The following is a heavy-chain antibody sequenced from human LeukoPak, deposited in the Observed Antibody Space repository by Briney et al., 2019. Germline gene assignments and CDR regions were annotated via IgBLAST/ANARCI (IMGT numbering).Heavy chain of an antibody. V-gene: IGHV4-59*08. J-gene: IGHJ4*02. D-gene: IGHD1-26*01. CDR3: ARHRNSGSSRPFDY. CDR1: GGSISSYY. Sequence: SETLSLTCTVSGGSISSYYWSWIRQPPGKGLEWIGYIYYSGSTNYNPSLKSRVTTSVDTSKNQFSLKLSSVTAADTAVYYCARHRNSGSSRPFDYWGQGTLVTVSS. CDR2: IYYSGST.